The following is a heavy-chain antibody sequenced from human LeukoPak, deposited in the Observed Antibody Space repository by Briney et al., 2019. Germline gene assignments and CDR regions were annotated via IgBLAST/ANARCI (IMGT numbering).Heavy chain of an antibody. Sequence: SGGSLRLSCEGSGFTFDDYAMHWVRQAPGKGLEWVSGISWNSGSIGYADSVKGRFTISRDNAKNSLYLQMNSLRAEDTALDYCAKDISGSYYGSPIFDYWGQGTLVTVSS. D-gene: IGHD1-26*01. J-gene: IGHJ4*02. V-gene: IGHV3-9*01. CDR3: AKDISGSYYGSPIFDY. CDR2: ISWNSGSI. CDR1: GFTFDDYA.